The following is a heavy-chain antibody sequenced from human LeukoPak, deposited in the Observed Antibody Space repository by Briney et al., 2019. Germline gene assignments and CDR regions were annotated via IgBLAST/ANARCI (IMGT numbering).Heavy chain of an antibody. Sequence: GGSLRPSCAASGFTFISYSMNWVRQAPGKGLEWVSSISSSSSYIYYADSVKGRFTISRDNAKKSLYLQMNSLRAEDTALYYCAREMGGYCTNGVCYRGDAFDIWGQGTMVTVSS. CDR1: GFTFISYS. V-gene: IGHV3-21*04. CDR2: ISSSSSYI. CDR3: AREMGGYCTNGVCYRGDAFDI. J-gene: IGHJ3*02. D-gene: IGHD2-8*01.